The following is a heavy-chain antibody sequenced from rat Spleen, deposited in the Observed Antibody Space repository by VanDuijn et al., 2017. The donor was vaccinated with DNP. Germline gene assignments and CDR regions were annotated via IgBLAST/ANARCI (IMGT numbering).Heavy chain of an antibody. CDR3: AARAPGDYFYGGYFDY. Sequence: EVQLVESGGGLVQPGRSMKLSCATSGFTFSNYDMAWVRQAPTKGLEWVASISTSGGSTYYGDSVKGRFTISRDNTENTVYLQMDSLRSEDTATYYCAARAPGDYFYGGYFDYWGQGVMVTVSS. J-gene: IGHJ2*01. CDR2: ISTSGGST. CDR1: GFTFSNYD. D-gene: IGHD1-6*01. V-gene: IGHV5-25*01.